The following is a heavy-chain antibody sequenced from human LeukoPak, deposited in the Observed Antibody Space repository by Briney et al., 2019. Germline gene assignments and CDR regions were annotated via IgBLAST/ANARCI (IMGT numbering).Heavy chain of an antibody. CDR1: GFTFRDYY. Sequence: GGSLRLSCVASGFTFRDYYMSWIRRAPGKGLEWVSYISSSSSYIDYADSVKGRFTISRDNAKNSLYLQMNSLRAEDTAVYFCARGTLGAWGWWGQGTLVTVSA. CDR2: ISSSSSYI. D-gene: IGHD6-19*01. V-gene: IGHV3-11*06. CDR3: ARGTLGAWGW. J-gene: IGHJ4*02.